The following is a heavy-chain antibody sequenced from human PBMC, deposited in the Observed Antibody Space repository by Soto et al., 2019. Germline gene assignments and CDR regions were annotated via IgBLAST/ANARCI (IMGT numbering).Heavy chain of an antibody. V-gene: IGHV1-58*01. Sequence: VNVSCKASGFTLTSSAVQWVRQAHGQRLEWIGWIVVGSGNTIYAQNVQDRVTITRDMSTSTANMELSSLRAEDTAVYYCAATSGRLRKGYYYGMDVWGQGTTVTVSS. CDR1: GFTLTSSA. CDR2: IVVGSGNT. CDR3: AATSGRLRKGYYYGMDV. J-gene: IGHJ6*02. D-gene: IGHD2-21*02.